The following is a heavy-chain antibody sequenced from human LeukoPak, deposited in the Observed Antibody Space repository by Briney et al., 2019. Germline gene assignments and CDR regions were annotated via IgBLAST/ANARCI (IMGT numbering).Heavy chain of an antibody. CDR2: ISSSSSYT. J-gene: IGHJ6*02. CDR3: ARLELGFCGMDV. Sequence: PGGSLRLSCAASGFTFSDYYMSWIRQAPGKGLEWVSYISSSSSYTNYADSVKGRFTISRDNAKNSLYLQMNSLRAEDTAVYYCARLELGFCGMDVWGQGTTVTVSS. V-gene: IGHV3-11*03. D-gene: IGHD3-3*01. CDR1: GFTFSDYY.